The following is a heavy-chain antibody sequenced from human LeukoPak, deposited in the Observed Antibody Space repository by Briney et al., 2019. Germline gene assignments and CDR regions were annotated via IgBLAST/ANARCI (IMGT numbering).Heavy chain of an antibody. V-gene: IGHV1-69*04. D-gene: IGHD6-6*01. CDR2: IIPILGIA. J-gene: IGHJ6*02. CDR3: ARDDIFEYSSSSAKESYYYYGMDV. CDR1: GGTFSSYA. Sequence: VASVKVSCKASGGTFSSYAISWVRQAPGQGLEWMGRIIPILGIANYAQKFQGRVTITADKSTSTAYMELSSLRSEDTAVYYCARDDIFEYSSSSAKESYYYYGMDVWGQGTTVTVSS.